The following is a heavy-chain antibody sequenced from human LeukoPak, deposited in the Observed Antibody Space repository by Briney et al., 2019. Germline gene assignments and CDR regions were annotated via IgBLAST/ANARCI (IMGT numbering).Heavy chain of an antibody. D-gene: IGHD6-13*01. J-gene: IGHJ4*02. CDR3: ARRLPRSGIAAAGFDY. CDR2: IYPGDSDT. Sequence: GESLKISHKGSGYTFPSYWIGWVRQMPGKGLEWMGIIYPGDSDTRYSPSCQGQVTISADKSISTAYLQWSSLKASDTAMYYCARRLPRSGIAAAGFDYWGQGTLVTVSS. CDR1: GYTFPSYW. V-gene: IGHV5-51*01.